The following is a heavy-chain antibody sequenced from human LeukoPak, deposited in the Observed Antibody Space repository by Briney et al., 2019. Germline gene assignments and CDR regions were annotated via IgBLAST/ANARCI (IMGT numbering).Heavy chain of an antibody. CDR2: VNDSGTT. V-gene: IGHV4-34*01. D-gene: IGHD2-21*02. CDR3: ARGASCGGDCYWEDYYYYGTDV. J-gene: IGHJ6*02. Sequence: SETLSLTCAVYGESFSGYYWSWIRQPPGKGLEWIGEVNDSGTTNYNPSLKSRVTISIDSSKNQFSLKLSSVTAADTAVYYCARGASCGGDCYWEDYYYYGTDVWGQGTTVTVSS. CDR1: GESFSGYY.